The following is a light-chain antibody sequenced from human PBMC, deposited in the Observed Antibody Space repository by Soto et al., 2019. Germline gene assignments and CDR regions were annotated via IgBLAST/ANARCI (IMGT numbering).Light chain of an antibody. Sequence: DIVLTQSPCTLSLSPWDRSTLSCRASQNLGSGYLAWYQQKPGQAPRILIYAASSRATGIPDRFSGSGSGTDFSLTISRLEPEDFAVYYCQQYDTSPRTVGQGTKVDIK. V-gene: IGKV3-20*01. CDR1: QNLGSGY. CDR2: AAS. CDR3: QQYDTSPRT. J-gene: IGKJ1*01.